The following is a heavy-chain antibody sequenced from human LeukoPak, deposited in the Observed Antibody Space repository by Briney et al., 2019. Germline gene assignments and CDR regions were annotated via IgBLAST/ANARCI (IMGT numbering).Heavy chain of an antibody. CDR2: IYYSGST. CDR1: GGSISSGDYY. J-gene: IGHJ4*02. Sequence: SETLSLTCTVSGGSISSGDYYWSWIRQPPGKGLEWIGYIYYSGSTYYNPSLKSRVTISVDTSKNQFSLKLSSVTAADTAVYYCAHSSSSLPTDSWGQGTLVIVSS. D-gene: IGHD6-6*01. CDR3: AHSSSSLPTDS. V-gene: IGHV4-30-4*01.